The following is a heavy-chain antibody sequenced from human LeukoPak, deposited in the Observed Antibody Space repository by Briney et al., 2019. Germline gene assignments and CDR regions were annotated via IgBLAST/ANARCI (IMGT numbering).Heavy chain of an antibody. CDR1: GGSFSGYY. V-gene: IGHV4-34*01. J-gene: IGHJ4*02. CDR3: ARVFLAAAGPTFDY. CDR2: INHSGST. Sequence: SETLSLTCAVYGGSFSGYYWSWIRQPPGKGLEWIGEINHSGSTNYNPSLKSRATISVDTSKNQFSLKLSSVTAADTAVYSCARVFLAAAGPTFDYWGQGTLVTVSS. D-gene: IGHD6-13*01.